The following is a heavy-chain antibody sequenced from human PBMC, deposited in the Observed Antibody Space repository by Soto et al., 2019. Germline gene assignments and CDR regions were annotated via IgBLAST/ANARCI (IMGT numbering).Heavy chain of an antibody. J-gene: IGHJ6*02. CDR3: ARVHLVAGSAFYCAMDV. CDR2: ISGSGKDT. V-gene: IGHV3-21*01. D-gene: IGHD6-6*01. Sequence: GSRRLSCVASGFDITSSRMNWVRQAPGKGLEWVASISGSGKDTFYRHSVKGRFAISRDSAGTSLFLRMDSVKAEDTAVYHCARVHLVAGSAFYCAMDVWGPGTAVTVSS. CDR1: GFDITSSR.